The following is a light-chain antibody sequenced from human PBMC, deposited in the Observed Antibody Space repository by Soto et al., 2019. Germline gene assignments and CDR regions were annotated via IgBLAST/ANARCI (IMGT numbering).Light chain of an antibody. Sequence: QSVLTQPASVSGSPGQSITISCTGTSSDVGGYDYVSWYQLHPGKAPKLMVFEVSNRPSGVSYRFSGSKSGNTASLTITGLQAEDEADYYCQSYDSSLSGYWVFGGGTKVTVL. CDR1: SSDVGGYDY. CDR2: EVS. J-gene: IGLJ3*02. CDR3: QSYDSSLSGYWV. V-gene: IGLV2-14*01.